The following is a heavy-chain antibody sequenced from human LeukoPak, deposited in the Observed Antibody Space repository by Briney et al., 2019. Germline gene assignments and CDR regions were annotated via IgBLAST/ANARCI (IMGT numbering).Heavy chain of an antibody. CDR3: VRGTVDY. D-gene: IGHD3/OR15-3a*01. V-gene: IGHV7-4-1*02. CDR1: GYTLTDYT. CDR2: IHTITGIP. Sequence: ASVKVSCKTSGYTLTDYTINWVRQAPGQGLEWMGWIHTITGIPTFAQAFTGRFAFSLDPSVTTAYLEINNLQVEDTAVYYCVRGTVDYWGQGTLVTVSS. J-gene: IGHJ4*02.